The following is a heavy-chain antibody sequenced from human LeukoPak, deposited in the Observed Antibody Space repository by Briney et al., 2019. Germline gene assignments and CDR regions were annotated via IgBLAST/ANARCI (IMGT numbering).Heavy chain of an antibody. CDR1: GYTFTSYD. J-gene: IGHJ4*02. Sequence: ASVKVSCKASGYTFTSYDINWVRQAPGQGLEWMGWFSPYNGNTNYAQRFQGRVTMTTDTSTSTAYMELSSLRSEDTAVYYCASPLRGAYYYDSSGYSIWGQGTLVTVSS. V-gene: IGHV1-18*01. CDR3: ASPLRGAYYYDSSGYSI. D-gene: IGHD3-22*01. CDR2: FSPYNGNT.